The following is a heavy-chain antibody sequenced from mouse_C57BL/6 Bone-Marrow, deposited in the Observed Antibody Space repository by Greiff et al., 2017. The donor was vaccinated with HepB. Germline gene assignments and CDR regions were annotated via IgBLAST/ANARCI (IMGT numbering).Heavy chain of an antibody. D-gene: IGHD2-1*01. V-gene: IGHV1-26*01. CDR1: GYTFTDYY. J-gene: IGHJ4*01. CDR2: INPNNGGT. Sequence: VQLQQSGPELVKPGASVKISCKASGYTFTDYYMNWVKQSHGKSLEWIGDINPNNGGTSYNQKFKGKATLTVDKSSSTAYMELRSLTSEDSAVYYCARQAYYGNYVDAMDYWGQGTSVTVSS. CDR3: ARQAYYGNYVDAMDY.